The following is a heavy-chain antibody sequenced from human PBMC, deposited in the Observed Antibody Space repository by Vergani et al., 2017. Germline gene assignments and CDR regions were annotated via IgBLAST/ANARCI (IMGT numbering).Heavy chain of an antibody. D-gene: IGHD1-26*01. CDR1: GGTFSSYT. V-gene: IGHV1-69*08. CDR2: SIPILGIP. J-gene: IGHJ6*02. Sequence: QVQLVQSGAEVKKLGSSVKVPCKASGGTFSSYTVTWVRQAPGRGLEWMGRSIPILGIPNYAQKLQGRVTITADKSTNTAYMELSSLRSEDTAVYYCARDRGTRTYGLDVWGQGTTVTVSS. CDR3: ARDRGTRTYGLDV.